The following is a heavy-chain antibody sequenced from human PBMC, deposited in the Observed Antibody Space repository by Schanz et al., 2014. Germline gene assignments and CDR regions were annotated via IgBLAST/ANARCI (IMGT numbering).Heavy chain of an antibody. J-gene: IGHJ6*02. CDR3: TTGGRRGYSHYFYGMDV. CDR2: IKTKTDGGTT. CDR1: GFTSSNAW. Sequence: VQLVESGGGVVQPGTSLRLSCAASGFTSSNAWMSWVRQAPGKGLEWVGRIKTKTDGGTTDYAAPVKGRFTISRDDSTNTLYLQMNSLKTEDTAVYYCTTGGRRGYSHYFYGMDVWGQGTTVTVSS. D-gene: IGHD5-18*01. V-gene: IGHV3-15*01.